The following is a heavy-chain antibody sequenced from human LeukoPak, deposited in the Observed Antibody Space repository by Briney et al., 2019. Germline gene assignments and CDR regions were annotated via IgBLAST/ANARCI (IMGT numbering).Heavy chain of an antibody. J-gene: IGHJ6*03. CDR2: MNPNSGNT. CDR1: GYTFTSYD. V-gene: IGHV1-8*03. Sequence: ASVKVSCKASGYTFTSYDINWVRQATGQGLEWMGWMNPNSGNTGYAQKFQGRVTITRNTSISTAYMELSSLRSEDTAVYYCARGEQQLDNYYMDVWGKGTTVTVSS. D-gene: IGHD6-13*01. CDR3: ARGEQQLDNYYMDV.